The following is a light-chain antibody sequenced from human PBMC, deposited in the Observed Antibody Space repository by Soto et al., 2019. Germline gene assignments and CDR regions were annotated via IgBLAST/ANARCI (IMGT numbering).Light chain of an antibody. CDR2: GNR. V-gene: IGLV1-40*01. Sequence: QSVLTQPPSVSGAPGQRVTIPCTGNNSNLGAGYDVHWYQQLPGAAPKLVVFGNRNRPSGVPERFSGPKSGTSASLAITGLQAEDEADYYCQAYDYSLTAFVFGGGTKLTVL. CDR1: NSNLGAGYD. CDR3: QAYDYSLTAFV. J-gene: IGLJ3*02.